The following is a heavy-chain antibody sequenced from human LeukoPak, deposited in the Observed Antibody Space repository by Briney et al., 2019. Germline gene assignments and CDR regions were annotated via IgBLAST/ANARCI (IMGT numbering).Heavy chain of an antibody. CDR1: GYTFTSYF. V-gene: IGHV1-3*01. CDR2: INAGDGNT. CDR3: ARGYGGYDLDY. D-gene: IGHD5-12*01. J-gene: IGHJ4*02. Sequence: ASVKVSCKASGYTFTSYFMHCVRQAPGQRLEWMGWINAGDGNTKYSQKFQGRVTITRDTSASTAYMELSSLRSEHTAVYYCARGYGGYDLDYWGQGTLVTVSS.